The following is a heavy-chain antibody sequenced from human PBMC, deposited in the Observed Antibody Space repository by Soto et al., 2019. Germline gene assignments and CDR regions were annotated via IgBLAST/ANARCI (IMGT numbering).Heavy chain of an antibody. CDR1: GFTFSSYD. D-gene: IGHD3-3*01. J-gene: IGHJ4*02. CDR3: ARVSGYYDFWSGSSHYDY. CDR2: IGTAGDT. V-gene: IGHV3-13*01. Sequence: EVQLVESGGGLVQPGGSLRLSCAASGFTFSSYDMHWVRQAAGKGLEWVSAIGTAGDTYYPGSVKGRFTISRENAKNSLYLQMNSLRAGDTAVYYCARVSGYYDFWSGSSHYDYWGQGTLVTVSS.